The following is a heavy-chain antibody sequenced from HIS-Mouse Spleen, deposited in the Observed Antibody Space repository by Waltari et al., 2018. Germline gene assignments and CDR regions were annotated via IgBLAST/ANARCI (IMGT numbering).Heavy chain of an antibody. D-gene: IGHD6-13*01. Sequence: QLQLQESGPGLVKPSETLSLTCTVPGCSIRRSSYYLGWIRPPPGTGLEWIGSIYYSGSTYYNPSLKSRVTISVDTSKNQFSLKLSSVTAADTAVYYCAREIPYSSSWYDWYFDLWGRGTLVTVSS. CDR1: GCSIRRSSYY. J-gene: IGHJ2*01. CDR2: IYYSGST. V-gene: IGHV4-39*07. CDR3: AREIPYSSSWYDWYFDL.